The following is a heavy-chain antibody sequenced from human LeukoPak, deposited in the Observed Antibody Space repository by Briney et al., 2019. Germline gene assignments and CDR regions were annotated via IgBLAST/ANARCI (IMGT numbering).Heavy chain of an antibody. CDR3: ARERYGFDY. J-gene: IGHJ4*02. Sequence: PSETLSLTCAVYGGSFSGYYWSWIRQPPGKGLEWIGEINHSGSTNYNPSLKSRVTISVDTSKNQFSLKLSSVTAADTAVYYCARERYGFDYWGQGTLVTVSS. D-gene: IGHD1-1*01. CDR1: GGSFSGYY. V-gene: IGHV4-34*01. CDR2: INHSGST.